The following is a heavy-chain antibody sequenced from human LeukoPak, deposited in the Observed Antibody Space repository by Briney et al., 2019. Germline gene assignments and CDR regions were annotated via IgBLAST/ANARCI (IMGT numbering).Heavy chain of an antibody. J-gene: IGHJ4*02. Sequence: PGRSLRLSCAASGFTFSSYGMHWVRQAPGKGLEWVAVIWYDGSNKYYADSVKGRFTISRDNSKNTLYLQMNSLRAEDTAVYYCATYYDFWSGYDYFDYWGQGTLVTVSS. CDR2: IWYDGSNK. V-gene: IGHV3-33*01. D-gene: IGHD3-3*01. CDR3: ATYYDFWSGYDYFDY. CDR1: GFTFSSYG.